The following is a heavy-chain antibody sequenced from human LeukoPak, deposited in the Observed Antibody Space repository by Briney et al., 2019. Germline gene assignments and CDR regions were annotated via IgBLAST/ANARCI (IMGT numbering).Heavy chain of an antibody. D-gene: IGHD1-26*01. Sequence: GRSLRLSCAASGFTFSSYVMHWVRQAPGKGLEWVAVISNDGTVTYYADSVKGRFPISRDNSKNTLYLQMNSLRAEDTAVYYCAKEMGSTLGDAFDIWGQGTMVTVSS. J-gene: IGHJ3*02. V-gene: IGHV3-30-3*01. CDR1: GFTFSSYV. CDR3: AKEMGSTLGDAFDI. CDR2: ISNDGTVT.